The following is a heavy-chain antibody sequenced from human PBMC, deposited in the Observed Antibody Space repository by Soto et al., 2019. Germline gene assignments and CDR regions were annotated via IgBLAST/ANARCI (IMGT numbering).Heavy chain of an antibody. CDR1: GFTFSSYA. D-gene: IGHD2-8*01. CDR2: ISGSGGST. CDR3: AKARAYCTNGVCYIYYFDY. V-gene: IGHV3-23*01. J-gene: IGHJ4*02. Sequence: VQLLESGGGLVQPGGSLRLSCAASGFTFSSYAMSWVRQAPGKGLEWVSAISGSGGSTYYADSVKGRFTISRDNSKNTLYLQMNSLRAEDTAVYYCAKARAYCTNGVCYIYYFDYWGQGTLVTVSS.